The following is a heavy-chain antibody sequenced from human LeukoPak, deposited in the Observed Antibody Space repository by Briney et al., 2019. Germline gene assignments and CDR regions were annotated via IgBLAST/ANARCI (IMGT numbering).Heavy chain of an antibody. V-gene: IGHV3-9*01. CDR3: AKDKVGYSYGYPDY. Sequence: SGGSLRLSCAASGFTFDDYAMHWVRQAPGKGLEWVSGISWNSGSIGYADSVKGRFTISRDNAKNSLYLQMNSLRAEDTALYYCAKDKVGYSYGYPDYWGQETLVTVSS. CDR1: GFTFDDYA. D-gene: IGHD5-18*01. J-gene: IGHJ4*02. CDR2: ISWNSGSI.